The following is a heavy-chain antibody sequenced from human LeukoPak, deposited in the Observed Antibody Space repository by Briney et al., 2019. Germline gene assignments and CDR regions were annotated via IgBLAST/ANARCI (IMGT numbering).Heavy chain of an antibody. D-gene: IGHD2-8*01. CDR2: IYSDGSTT. V-gene: IGHV3-74*01. J-gene: IGHJ4*02. Sequence: PGGSLRLSCAASGFTFSNYWMHWVRQAPGKGLVWVSRIYSDGSTTTYADAVKGRFTISRDNAKNTLFLQMNSLRAEDTAVYYCARDGGFCTNGVCFFDLWGQGTLVTVPS. CDR1: GFTFSNYW. CDR3: ARDGGFCTNGVCFFDL.